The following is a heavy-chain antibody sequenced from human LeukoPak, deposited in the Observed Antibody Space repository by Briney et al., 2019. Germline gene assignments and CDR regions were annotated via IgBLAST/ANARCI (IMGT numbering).Heavy chain of an antibody. CDR3: ARDRAMVRGQYYYGMDV. D-gene: IGHD3-10*01. J-gene: IGHJ6*02. CDR2: IYSGGST. CDR1: GFTVSSNY. V-gene: IGHV3-53*01. Sequence: GGSLRLSCAASGFTVSSNYMSWVRQAPGKGLEWVSVIYSGGSTYYADSVKSRFTISRDNSKNTLYLQMNSLRAEDTAVYYCARDRAMVRGQYYYGMDVWGQGTTVTVSS.